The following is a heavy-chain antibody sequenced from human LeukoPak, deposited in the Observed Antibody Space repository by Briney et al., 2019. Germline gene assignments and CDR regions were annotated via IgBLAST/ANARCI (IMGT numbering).Heavy chain of an antibody. J-gene: IGHJ4*02. CDR2: IYYSGST. Sequence: KPSETLSLTCTVSGGSISSYYWSWIRQPPGKGLEWIGYIYYSGSTNYNPSLKSRVTISVDTSKNQFSLKLSSVTAADTAVYYCATDHGYCSSTSCYRIFDYWGQGTLVTVSS. CDR3: ATDHGYCSSTSCYRIFDY. V-gene: IGHV4-59*01. D-gene: IGHD2-2*03. CDR1: GGSISSYY.